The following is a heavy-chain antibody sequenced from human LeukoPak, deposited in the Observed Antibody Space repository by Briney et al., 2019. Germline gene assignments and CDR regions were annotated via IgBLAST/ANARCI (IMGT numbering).Heavy chain of an antibody. D-gene: IGHD3-10*01. CDR3: AKAGAGEAFDI. J-gene: IGHJ3*02. CDR2: ISYDGSNK. Sequence: PGGSLRLSCAASGFTFSSYGMHWVRQAPGKGLEWVAAISYDGSNKYYADSVKGRFTISRDNSKNTLNLQMNSLRAEDTAAYYCAKAGAGEAFDIWGQGTMVTVSS. V-gene: IGHV3-30*18. CDR1: GFTFSSYG.